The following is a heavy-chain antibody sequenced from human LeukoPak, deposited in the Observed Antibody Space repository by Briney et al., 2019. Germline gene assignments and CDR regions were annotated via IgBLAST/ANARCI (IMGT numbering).Heavy chain of an antibody. CDR3: VRDDGHSYQYAPRTYYYDAFDI. CDR1: GFTLSNYW. D-gene: IGHD3-10*01. Sequence: GGSLRLSCAASGFTLSNYWMTWVRQAPGKGLEWVANINRDESDKHYVDSVEGRFTISRDNAKNSLYLQMNSLRAEDTAVYYCVRDDGHSYQYAPRTYYYDAFDIWGQGTVVTVSS. J-gene: IGHJ3*02. V-gene: IGHV3-7*01. CDR2: INRDESDK.